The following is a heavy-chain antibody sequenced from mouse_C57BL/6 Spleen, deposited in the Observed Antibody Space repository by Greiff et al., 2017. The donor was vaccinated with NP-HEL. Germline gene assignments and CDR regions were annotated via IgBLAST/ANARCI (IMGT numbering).Heavy chain of an antibody. CDR3: ARYYDYDAWDY. D-gene: IGHD2-4*01. CDR1: GYAFSSSW. Sequence: QVQLQQSGPELVKPGASVKISCKASGYAFSSSWMNWVKQRPGKGLEWIGRIYPGDGDTNYNGKFKGKATLTADKSSSTAYMQLSSLTSEDSAVYFCARYYDYDAWDYWGQGTTLTVSS. CDR2: IYPGDGDT. J-gene: IGHJ2*01. V-gene: IGHV1-82*01.